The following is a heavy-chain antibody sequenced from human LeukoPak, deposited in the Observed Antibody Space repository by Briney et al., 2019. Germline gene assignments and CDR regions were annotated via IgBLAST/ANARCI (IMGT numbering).Heavy chain of an antibody. J-gene: IGHJ4*02. CDR1: GGTFSSYA. CDR2: IIPIFGTA. CDR3: AREQPYGDSSGLDY. V-gene: IGHV1-69*05. Sequence: SVKVSCKASGGTFSSYAISWVRQAPGQGLEWMGGIIPIFGTANYAQKSQGRVTITTDESTSTAYMELSSLRSEDTAVYYCAREQPYGDSSGLDYWGQGTLVTVSS. D-gene: IGHD4-17*01.